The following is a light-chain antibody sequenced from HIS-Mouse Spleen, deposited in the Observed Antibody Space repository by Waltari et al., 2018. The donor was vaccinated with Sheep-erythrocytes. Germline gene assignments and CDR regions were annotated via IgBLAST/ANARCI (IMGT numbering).Light chain of an antibody. CDR2: KDS. CDR1: ALPKQY. Sequence: SYELTQPPSVSVSPGQTARITCPGAALPKQYASWYQQKPGQAPVLVRYKDSERPSGIPERFSGSSSGTTVTLTISGVQAEDEADYYCQSADSSGTYVVFGGGTKLTVL. CDR3: QSADSSGTYVV. V-gene: IGLV3-25*03. J-gene: IGLJ2*01.